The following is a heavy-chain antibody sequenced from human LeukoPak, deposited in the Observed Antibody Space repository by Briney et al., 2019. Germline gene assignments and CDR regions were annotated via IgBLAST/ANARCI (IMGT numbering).Heavy chain of an antibody. J-gene: IGHJ6*03. CDR1: GYTFTGYY. CDR2: INPNSGGT. D-gene: IGHD2-15*01. CDR3: ARGVVVVAEIYYYYYMDV. Sequence: GASVKVSCKASGYTFTGYYMHWVRQAPGQGLEWMGWINPNSGGTNYAQKFQGRVTMIRDTSISTAYMELSRLRSDDTAVYYCARGVVVVAEIYYYYYMDVWGKGTTVTVSS. V-gene: IGHV1-2*02.